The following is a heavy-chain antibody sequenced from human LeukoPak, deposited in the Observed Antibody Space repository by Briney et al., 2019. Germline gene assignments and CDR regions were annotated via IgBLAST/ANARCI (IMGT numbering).Heavy chain of an antibody. CDR2: IYPGDSDT. CDR3: ARGTDGSYYGLSSHAFDI. J-gene: IGHJ3*02. CDR1: GYSFTSYW. D-gene: IGHD1-26*01. V-gene: IGHV5-51*01. Sequence: GESLKISCKGSGYSFTSYWIGWVRQMPGKGLEWMGIIYPGDSDTRYSPSFQGQVTISADKSISTAYLQWSSLKASDTAMYYCARGTDGSYYGLSSHAFDIRGQGTMVTVSS.